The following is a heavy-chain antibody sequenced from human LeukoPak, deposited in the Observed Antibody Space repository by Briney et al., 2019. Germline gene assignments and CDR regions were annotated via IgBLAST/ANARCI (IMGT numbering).Heavy chain of an antibody. J-gene: IGHJ3*02. CDR3: AGLEWLLGAFDI. CDR2: IYYSGST. Sequence: SETLSLTCTVSGGSISSYYWSWIRQPPGKGLEWIGYIYYSGSTNYNPSLKSRVTISVDTSKNQFSLKLSSVTAADTAVYYCAGLEWLLGAFDIWGQGTMVTVSS. D-gene: IGHD3-3*01. CDR1: GGSISSYY. V-gene: IGHV4-59*01.